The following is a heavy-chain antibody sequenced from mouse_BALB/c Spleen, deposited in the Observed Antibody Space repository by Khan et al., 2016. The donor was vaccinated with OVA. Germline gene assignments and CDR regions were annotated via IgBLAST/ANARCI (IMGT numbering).Heavy chain of an antibody. V-gene: IGHV3-2*02. CDR3: ARVYGGDIDY. CDR1: GYSITSDYA. CDR2: ISYSGNT. D-gene: IGHD3-3*01. J-gene: IGHJ2*01. Sequence: EVQLQESGPGLVKPSQSLSLTCTVTGYSITSDYAWYWIRQFPGNKLEWMGFISYSGNTNYNPSFKSRTSITRDTSKNPFFMQLNSVTTEYTAAYSYARVYGGDIDYWGQGTTLTVSS.